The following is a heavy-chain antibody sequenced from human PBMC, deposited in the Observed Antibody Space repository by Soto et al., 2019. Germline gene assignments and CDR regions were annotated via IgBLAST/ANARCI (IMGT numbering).Heavy chain of an antibody. CDR1: GGAFSGYY. D-gene: IGHD3-10*01. V-gene: IGHV4-34*01. J-gene: IGHJ4*02. CDR2: INHSGST. Sequence: PSATLSLTSAFYGGAFSGYYWSWIRKPPGKGLEWIGEINHSGSTNYNPSLKSRVTISVDTSKNQFSLKLSSVTAADTAVYYCARAQVRGVPKSVDDLGQGTLVTVSS. CDR3: ARAQVRGVPKSVDD.